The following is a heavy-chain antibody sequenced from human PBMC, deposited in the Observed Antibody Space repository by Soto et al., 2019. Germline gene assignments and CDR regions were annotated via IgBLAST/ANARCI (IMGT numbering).Heavy chain of an antibody. CDR1: GGSISSYY. D-gene: IGHD3-22*01. Sequence: SETLSLTCTVSGGSISSYYWSWIRQPPGKGLEWIGYIYYSGSTNYNPSLKSRVTISVDTSKNQFSLKLSSVTAADTAVYYCARSIGILYYYDSSAFDYWGQGTLVTVSS. CDR2: IYYSGST. CDR3: ARSIGILYYYDSSAFDY. J-gene: IGHJ4*02. V-gene: IGHV4-59*01.